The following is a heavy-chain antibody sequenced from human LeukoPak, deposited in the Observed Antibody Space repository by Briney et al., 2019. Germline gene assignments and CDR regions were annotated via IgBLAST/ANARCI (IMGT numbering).Heavy chain of an antibody. CDR2: INPNSGGT. Sequence: ASVKVSCKASGYTFTDYYMHWVRQAPGQGLEWMGWINPNSGGTNYAQKFQGRVTMTRDTSISTAYMELSRLRSDDTAVYYCARAFNHYYGMDVWGQGTTVTVSS. CDR1: GYTFTDYY. J-gene: IGHJ6*02. CDR3: ARAFNHYYGMDV. V-gene: IGHV1-2*02. D-gene: IGHD1-14*01.